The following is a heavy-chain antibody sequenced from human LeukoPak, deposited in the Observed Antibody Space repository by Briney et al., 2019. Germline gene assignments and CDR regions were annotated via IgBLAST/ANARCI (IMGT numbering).Heavy chain of an antibody. CDR3: ARTCSSTSCHDAFDI. Sequence: ASVKVSCKASGGTFSSYAISWVRQAPGQGLEWMGGIIPIFGTANYAQKFQGRVTITADESTSTAYMELSSLRSEDTAVYYRARTCSSTSCHDAFDIWGQGTMVTVSS. CDR2: IIPIFGTA. CDR1: GGTFSSYA. D-gene: IGHD2-2*01. J-gene: IGHJ3*02. V-gene: IGHV1-69*13.